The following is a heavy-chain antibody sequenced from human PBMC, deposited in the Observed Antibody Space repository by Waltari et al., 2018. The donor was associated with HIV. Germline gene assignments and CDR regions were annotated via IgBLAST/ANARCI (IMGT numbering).Heavy chain of an antibody. CDR1: GGSFSGYY. Sequence: QVQLQQWGAGLLKPSETLSLTCAVYGGSFSGYYWKGIGQNRGKGREGIGESNQKGVTYDNTSLKSGVSVSVDTSKNQIGMKGGYVTDADTAVDYCVRSRRDDSGLHDGTDHWGKGTLVTVYS. D-gene: IGHD3-22*01. CDR2: SNQKGVT. J-gene: IGHJ5*02. V-gene: IGHV4-34*01. CDR3: VRSRRDDSGLHDGTDH.